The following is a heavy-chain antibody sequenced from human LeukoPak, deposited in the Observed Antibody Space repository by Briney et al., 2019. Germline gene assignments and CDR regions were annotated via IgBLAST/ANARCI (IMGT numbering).Heavy chain of an antibody. Sequence: PGGSLRLSCAASGFTFSSYSMNWVRQAPGKGLEWVSSISSSSSYIYYADSVKGRFTIFRDNAKNSLYLQMNSLRAEDTAVYYCAGPISGRYCSGGSCPNWFDPWGQGTLVTASS. CDR3: AGPISGRYCSGGSCPNWFDP. D-gene: IGHD2-15*01. V-gene: IGHV3-21*01. CDR1: GFTFSSYS. J-gene: IGHJ5*02. CDR2: ISSSSSYI.